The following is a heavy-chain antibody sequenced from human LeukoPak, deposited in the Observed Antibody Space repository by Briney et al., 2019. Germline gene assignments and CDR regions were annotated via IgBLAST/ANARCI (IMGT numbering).Heavy chain of an antibody. CDR2: INPNSGGT. CDR1: GYTFTGYY. J-gene: IGHJ4*02. V-gene: IGHV1-2*06. D-gene: IGHD6-13*01. Sequence: ASVKVSCKASGYTFTGYYMHWVRQAPGQGLEWMGRINPNSGGTNYAQKFQGRVTMTRDTSTSTVYMELSSLRSEDTAVYYCARAKAAAGTGYYFDYWGQGTLVTVSS. CDR3: ARAKAAAGTGYYFDY.